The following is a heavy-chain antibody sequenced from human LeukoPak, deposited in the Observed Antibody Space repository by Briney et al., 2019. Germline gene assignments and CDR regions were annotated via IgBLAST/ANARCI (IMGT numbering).Heavy chain of an antibody. CDR1: GFTFSSYS. V-gene: IGHV3-15*01. CDR2: IKSKTDGGTT. Sequence: GGSLRLSCAASGFTFSSYSMNWVRQAPGKGLEWVGRIKSKTDGGTTDYAAPVKGRFTISRDDSKNTLYLQMNSLKTEDTAVYYCTTDPEVVVLDYWGQGTLVTVSS. CDR3: TTDPEVVVLDY. J-gene: IGHJ4*02. D-gene: IGHD3-22*01.